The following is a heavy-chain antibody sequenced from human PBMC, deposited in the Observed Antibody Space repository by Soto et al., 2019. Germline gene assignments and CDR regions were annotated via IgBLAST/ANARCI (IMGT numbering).Heavy chain of an antibody. CDR3: AKDPLRGYSGYGFDY. CDR2: ISYDGSKT. V-gene: IGHV3-30*18. CDR1: GFTFSSYG. Sequence: PGGSLSLSCAASGFTFSSYGMHWVRQAPGKGLEWVAVISYDGSKTNYADSVKGRFTISRDNSKNTLYLQMNSLRAEDTAVYYCAKDPLRGYSGYGFDYWGQGTLVTVSS. J-gene: IGHJ4*02. D-gene: IGHD5-12*01.